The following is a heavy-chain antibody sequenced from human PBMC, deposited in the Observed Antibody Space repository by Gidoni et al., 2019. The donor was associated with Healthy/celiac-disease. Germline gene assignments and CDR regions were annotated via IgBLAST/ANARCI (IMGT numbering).Heavy chain of an antibody. Sequence: QVQLQESGPRLVKPSQTLPLTCTVSGGSVSRGGYYWSWIRQPPGKGLEWIGNIYYSGSTYYNPSLKSRVTISVDTSKNQFSLKLSSVTAADTAVYYCARASYDSSGYPFDYWGQGTLVTVSS. V-gene: IGHV4-31*03. CDR3: ARASYDSSGYPFDY. J-gene: IGHJ4*02. CDR1: GGSVSRGGYY. CDR2: IYYSGST. D-gene: IGHD3-22*01.